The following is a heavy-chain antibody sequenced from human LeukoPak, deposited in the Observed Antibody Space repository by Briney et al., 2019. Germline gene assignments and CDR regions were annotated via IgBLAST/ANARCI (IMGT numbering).Heavy chain of an antibody. J-gene: IGHJ4*02. CDR2: ISSIGGST. CDR3: AKDSAKKYDDY. D-gene: IGHD2/OR15-2a*01. V-gene: IGHV3-23*01. CDR1: QFTFSSYA. Sequence: GGSLRLSCAASQFTFSSYAMSWVRQAPGKGLEWVSGISSIGGSTVYADSVQGRFTISRDNSKNALYLQMNSLRAEDTAVYYCAKDSAKKYDDYWGQGTLVTVSS.